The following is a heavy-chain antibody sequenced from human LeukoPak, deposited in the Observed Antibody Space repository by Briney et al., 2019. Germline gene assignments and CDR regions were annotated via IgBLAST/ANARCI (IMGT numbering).Heavy chain of an antibody. J-gene: IGHJ3*02. V-gene: IGHV4-4*07. Sequence: SETLSLTCTVSGGSISSYYWSWIRQPAGKGLEWIGRIYTSGSTNYNPSLKSRVTISVDTSKNQFSLKLSSVTAADTAVYYCARVTGYCSSTSCSSPGAFDIWGQGTMVTVSS. D-gene: IGHD2-2*01. CDR2: IYTSGST. CDR3: ARVTGYCSSTSCSSPGAFDI. CDR1: GGSISSYY.